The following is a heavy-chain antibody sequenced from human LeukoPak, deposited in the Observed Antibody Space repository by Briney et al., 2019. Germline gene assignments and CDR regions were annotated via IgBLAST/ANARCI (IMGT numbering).Heavy chain of an antibody. V-gene: IGHV4-59*08. CDR1: GGSISSYY. Sequence: SETLSLTCTVSGGSISSYYWSWIRQPPGKGLEWIGYIYYSGSTNYNPSLKSRLTISVDASKNQFSLKLSSVTATDTAVYYCASLTTVTQGYFDSWGQGTLVTVSS. D-gene: IGHD4-17*01. J-gene: IGHJ4*02. CDR3: ASLTTVTQGYFDS. CDR2: IYYSGST.